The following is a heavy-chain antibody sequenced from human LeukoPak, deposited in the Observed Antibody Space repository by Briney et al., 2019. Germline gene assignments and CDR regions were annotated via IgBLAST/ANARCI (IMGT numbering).Heavy chain of an antibody. J-gene: IGHJ4*02. CDR2: INPSGGSI. D-gene: IGHD4-23*01. CDR1: GYTFTSYG. CDR3: ARDLTTVVTPDYFDY. Sequence: GASVKVSCKASGYTFTSYGISWVRQAPGQGLEWMGIINPSGGSISYAQKFQGRVTMTRDTSTSTVYMELSSLRSEDTAVYYCARDLTTVVTPDYFDYWVQGTLVTVSS. V-gene: IGHV1-46*01.